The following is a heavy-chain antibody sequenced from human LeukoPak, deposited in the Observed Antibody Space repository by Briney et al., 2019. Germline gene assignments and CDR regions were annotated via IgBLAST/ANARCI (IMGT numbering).Heavy chain of an antibody. D-gene: IGHD2-15*01. J-gene: IGHJ4*02. Sequence: PGGSLRLSCAASGFTFSSYSMNWVRQAPGKGLEWVSSISSTSGTTYYADSVKGRSTISRDNSKNTLYLQMNSLRAEDTALYYCARSPRGYCSGGSCYSEFDYWGQGTLVTVSS. CDR1: GFTFSSYS. V-gene: IGHV3-48*01. CDR3: ARSPRGYCSGGSCYSEFDY. CDR2: ISSTSGTT.